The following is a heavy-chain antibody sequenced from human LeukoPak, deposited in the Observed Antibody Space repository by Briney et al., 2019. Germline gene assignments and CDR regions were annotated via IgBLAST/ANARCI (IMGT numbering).Heavy chain of an antibody. D-gene: IGHD3-22*01. CDR2: ISAYNGNT. V-gene: IGHV1-18*01. CDR1: GYTFTSYG. CDR3: ARGSNYYDSSGYYPVY. J-gene: IGHJ4*02. Sequence: GASEKVSCKASGYTFTSYGISWVRQAPGQGLEWMGWISAYNGNTNYAQKLQGRVTMTTDTSTSTAYMELRSLRSDDTAVYYCARGSNYYDSSGYYPVYWGQGTLVTVSS.